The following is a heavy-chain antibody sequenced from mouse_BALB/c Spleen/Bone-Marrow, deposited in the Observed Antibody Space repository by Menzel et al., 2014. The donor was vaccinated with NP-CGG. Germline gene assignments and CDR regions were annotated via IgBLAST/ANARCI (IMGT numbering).Heavy chain of an antibody. V-gene: IGHV7-3*02. J-gene: IGHJ2*01. CDR2: IGNKANGHTT. CDR1: GFTFTDYY. Sequence: EVQLVESGGGLVQPGGSLRLSCAPSGFTFTDYYMNWVRQPPGKALEWLGFIGNKANGHTTEYSASVKGRFTISRDNSQNILYLQMNALRAEDSATYYCARDKGRVFFDYWGQGTTLTVSS. CDR3: ARDKGRVFFDY.